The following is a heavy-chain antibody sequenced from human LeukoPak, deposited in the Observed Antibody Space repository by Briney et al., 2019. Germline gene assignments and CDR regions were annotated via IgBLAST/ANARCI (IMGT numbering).Heavy chain of an antibody. Sequence: AGGSLRLSCAASGLTFSNYAMSWVRQAPGKGLEWVSTIIGSGGSTYYADSVSGRFTISRDNTKNTLFLQMNSLRAEDTAVYYCAKDPVWNPSYYSYYMDVWGKGTTVIVSS. CDR2: IIGSGGST. CDR3: AKDPVWNPSYYSYYMDV. V-gene: IGHV3-23*01. J-gene: IGHJ6*03. D-gene: IGHD1-1*01. CDR1: GLTFSNYA.